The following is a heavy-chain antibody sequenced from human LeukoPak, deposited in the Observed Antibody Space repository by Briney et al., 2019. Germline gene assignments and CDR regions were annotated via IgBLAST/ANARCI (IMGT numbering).Heavy chain of an antibody. CDR1: GFTFSSYW. D-gene: IGHD3-3*01. V-gene: IGHV3-74*01. CDR3: ARPNYDFWSGYNYYFDY. J-gene: IGHJ4*02. Sequence: GSLRLSCAASGFTFSSYWMHWVRQAPGKGLVWVSRINSDGSSTSYADSVKGRFTISRDNAKNTLYPQMNSLRAEDTAVYYCARPNYDFWSGYNYYFDYWGQGTLVTVSS. CDR2: INSDGSST.